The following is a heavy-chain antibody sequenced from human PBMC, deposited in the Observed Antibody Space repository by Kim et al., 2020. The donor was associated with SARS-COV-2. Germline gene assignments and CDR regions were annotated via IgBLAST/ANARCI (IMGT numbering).Heavy chain of an antibody. V-gene: IGHV1-69*04. J-gene: IGHJ4*02. CDR2: IIPILGIA. Sequence: SVKVSCKASGGTFSSYAISWVRQAPGQGLEWMGRIIPILGIANYAQKFQGRVTITADKSTSTAYMELSSLRSEDTAVYYCAREEEDTIFGVVINYCRYWGQGTLVTVSS. D-gene: IGHD3-3*01. CDR3: AREEEDTIFGVVINYCRY. CDR1: GGTFSSYA.